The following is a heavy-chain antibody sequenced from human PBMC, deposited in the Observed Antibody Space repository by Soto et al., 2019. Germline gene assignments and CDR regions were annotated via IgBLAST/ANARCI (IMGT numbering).Heavy chain of an antibody. V-gene: IGHV3-30*03. CDR3: TRSIMATDLSNY. CDR2: ISSAGTTK. D-gene: IGHD5-12*01. CDR1: GFTFSNYG. J-gene: IGHJ4*02. Sequence: QVQLVESGGGVVQPGRSLRLSCAASGFTFSNYGMHWVRQAPGKGLEWVAVISSAGTTKYYADSVKGRFTISRDNSENTLYLQMNSLRVEDTALYYCTRSIMATDLSNYWGQGTLVTVSS.